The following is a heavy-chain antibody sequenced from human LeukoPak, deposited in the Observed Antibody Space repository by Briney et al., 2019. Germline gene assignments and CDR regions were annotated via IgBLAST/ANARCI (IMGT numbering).Heavy chain of an antibody. CDR1: GGSISSDY. D-gene: IGHD3-3*01. Sequence: PSETLSLTCTVSGGSISSDYWSWIRQLPGKGLEWIGYIYYSGSTNYNPSLKSRVTISIDTSKNQFSLILSSVTAADTAVYYCARGFGDDFWSGPPGAFDIWGQGTMVTVSS. J-gene: IGHJ3*02. CDR2: IYYSGST. V-gene: IGHV4-59*01. CDR3: ARGFGDDFWSGPPGAFDI.